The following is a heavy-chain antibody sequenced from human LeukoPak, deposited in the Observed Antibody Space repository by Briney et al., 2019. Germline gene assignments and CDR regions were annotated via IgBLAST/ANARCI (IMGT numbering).Heavy chain of an antibody. CDR3: ARDQTGLYNWFDP. V-gene: IGHV3-7*04. Sequence: GGSLRLSCAASGFNFVNYWMHWVRQAPGRGLECVANMNRDGSEKHYGDSVKGRFTISRDNAKQSLYLQMNSLRAEDTAVYYCARDQTGLYNWFDPWGQGILVTVSS. CDR1: GFNFVNYW. CDR2: MNRDGSEK. D-gene: IGHD1-1*01. J-gene: IGHJ5*02.